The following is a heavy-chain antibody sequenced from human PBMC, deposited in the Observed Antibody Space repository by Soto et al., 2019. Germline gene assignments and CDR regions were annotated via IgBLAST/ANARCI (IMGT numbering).Heavy chain of an antibody. CDR3: ARGGGEMTAPSPYIY. CDR1: GGSFSSYA. CDR2: IIPIFNTA. D-gene: IGHD2-21*02. J-gene: IGHJ4*02. V-gene: IGHV1-69*06. Sequence: PAASVKVSCKASGGSFSSYAISWVRQAPGQGLEWMGGIIPIFNTANYAQKFLRRVTITADKSTSTVYMQLSSLRSDDTAVYYCARGGGEMTAPSPYIYWGQGTLVTVSS.